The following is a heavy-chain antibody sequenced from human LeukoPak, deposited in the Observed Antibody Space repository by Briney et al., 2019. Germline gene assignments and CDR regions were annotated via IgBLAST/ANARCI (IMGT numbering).Heavy chain of an antibody. CDR2: ISSRSFST. Sequence: GGSLRLSCAASGFTFSTYAMSWVRQAPGKGLEWVSLISSRSFSTNYADSVKGRFTISRDDSRNMLYLQMNSLTAEDTAVYYCARSGGPNYFDSWGQGALVPVSS. V-gene: IGHV3-23*01. CDR3: ARSGGPNYFDS. D-gene: IGHD6-19*01. CDR1: GFTFSTYA. J-gene: IGHJ4*02.